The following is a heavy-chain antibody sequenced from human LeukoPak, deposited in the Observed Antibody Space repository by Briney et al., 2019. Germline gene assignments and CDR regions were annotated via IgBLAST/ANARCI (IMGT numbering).Heavy chain of an antibody. CDR2: ITPIFGTA. CDR1: GGTFSSYA. Sequence: ASLTDSCTASGGTFSSYAISWVRQAPGQGLEWMGGITPIFGTANYAQKFQGRVTITADESTNTAYMELSSLRSEDTAVYYCASTKDSGYPSIDNWGQGTLVTVSS. D-gene: IGHD5-12*01. V-gene: IGHV1-69*13. J-gene: IGHJ4*02. CDR3: ASTKDSGYPSIDN.